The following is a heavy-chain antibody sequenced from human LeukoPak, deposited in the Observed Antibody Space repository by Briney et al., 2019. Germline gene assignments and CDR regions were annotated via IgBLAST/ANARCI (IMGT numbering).Heavy chain of an antibody. Sequence: GGSLRLSCAASGFTFSSYSMNWVRQAPGKGLEWVSYISSSSSTIYYADSVKGRFTISRDNAKNSLYLQMNSLRAEDTAVYYCARSQVGASSFWGQGTMVTVSS. CDR3: ARSQVGASSF. J-gene: IGHJ4*02. V-gene: IGHV3-48*01. CDR1: GFTFSSYS. D-gene: IGHD1-26*01. CDR2: ISSSSSTI.